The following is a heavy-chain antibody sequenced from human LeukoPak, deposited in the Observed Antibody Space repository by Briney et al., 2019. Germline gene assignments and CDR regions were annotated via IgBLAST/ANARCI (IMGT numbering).Heavy chain of an antibody. V-gene: IGHV3-23*01. CDR3: SKGRGSTLTNIDF. CDR2: VSGSGVNT. CDR1: GFAFSSFA. Sequence: GGSLRLSCAASGFAFSSFAMTWVRQSPGKGLEWVSSVSGSGVNTYYAGSVRGRFTVSRDNSKNILYLQMNSLTVEDTAFYYCSKGRGSTLTNIDFWGQGALVTVSS. D-gene: IGHD4-11*01. J-gene: IGHJ4*02.